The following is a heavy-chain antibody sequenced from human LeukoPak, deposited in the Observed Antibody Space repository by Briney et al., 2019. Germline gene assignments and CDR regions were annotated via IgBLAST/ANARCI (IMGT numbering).Heavy chain of an antibody. CDR1: GGSFTIYY. D-gene: IGHD3-10*01. CDR3: ARARPILWFGELLIDY. Sequence: SETLSLTCTVSGGSFTIYYWSWIRQPAGKGLEWIGRIYTSGSTNYNPSLKSRVTMSVDTSNNQFSLKLSSVTAADTAVYYCARARPILWFGELLIDYWGQGTLVIVPS. J-gene: IGHJ4*02. V-gene: IGHV4-4*07. CDR2: IYTSGST.